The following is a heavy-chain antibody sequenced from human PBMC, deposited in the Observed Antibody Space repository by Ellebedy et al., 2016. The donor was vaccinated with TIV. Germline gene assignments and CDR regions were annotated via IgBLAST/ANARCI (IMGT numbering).Heavy chain of an antibody. CDR3: AKDRRGDRALGFDY. Sequence: GGSLRLXXAASGFTFSSYAMSWVRQAPGKGLEWVSAISGSGGSTYYADSVKGRFTISRDNSKNTLYLQMNSLRAEDTAVYYCAKDRRGDRALGFDYWGQGTLVTVSS. V-gene: IGHV3-23*01. CDR2: ISGSGGST. D-gene: IGHD4-17*01. J-gene: IGHJ4*02. CDR1: GFTFSSYA.